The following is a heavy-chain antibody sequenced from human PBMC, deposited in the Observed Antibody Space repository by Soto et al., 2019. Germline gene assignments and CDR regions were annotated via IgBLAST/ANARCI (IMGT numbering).Heavy chain of an antibody. V-gene: IGHV4-4*02. D-gene: IGHD4-17*01. CDR2: IYHSGST. CDR3: ARGYYGDYGYYYYYYGMDV. CDR1: GCSISSSNW. J-gene: IGHJ6*02. Sequence: PXETLSLTCSVSGCSISSSNWSSWVSQPPGKGLEWIGEIYHSGSTNYNPSLKSRVTISVDKSKNQFSLKLSSVTAADTAVYYCARGYYGDYGYYYYYYGMDVWGQGTTVTVSS.